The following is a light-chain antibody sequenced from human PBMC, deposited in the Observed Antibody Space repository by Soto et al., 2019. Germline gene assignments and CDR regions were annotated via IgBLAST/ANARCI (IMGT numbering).Light chain of an antibody. Sequence: DIHMTQYPSTLSASVGYRVTITCRASQSVNDWLAWYQQKPGQAPNLLIYKASTLASGVPSRFGGLGSGTEFTLTISSLQPDDFATYYCQQYGTFSRKFGQGTKV. CDR1: QSVNDW. V-gene: IGKV1-5*03. CDR2: KAS. CDR3: QQYGTFSRK. J-gene: IGKJ1*01.